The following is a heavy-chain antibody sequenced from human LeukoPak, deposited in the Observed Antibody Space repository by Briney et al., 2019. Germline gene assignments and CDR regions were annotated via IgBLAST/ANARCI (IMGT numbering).Heavy chain of an antibody. V-gene: IGHV1-46*01. CDR1: GYTFTSYY. Sequence: ASVKVSCKASGYTFTSYYIHWVRQAPGQGLEWMGLINPSGGSTTYAQKFQGRLTMARDMSTSTVYMELSSLRSEDTAVYYCGRDLNRSGYTREGRFDPWGQGTLVTVSS. CDR2: INPSGGST. CDR3: GRDLNRSGYTREGRFDP. J-gene: IGHJ5*02. D-gene: IGHD3-22*01.